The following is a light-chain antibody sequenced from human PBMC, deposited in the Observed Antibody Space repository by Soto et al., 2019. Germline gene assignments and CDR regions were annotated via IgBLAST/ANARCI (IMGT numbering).Light chain of an antibody. CDR1: SSDVGSYNF. CDR2: DVS. J-gene: IGLJ2*01. Sequence: QSALTQPASVSGSPGQSITISCTGTSSDVGSYNFVSWYQQHPGKAPKLMIYDVSKRPSWVSNRFSGSKSGNTASLTISGLQVEDEADYYCCSYAGSSTLVFGGGTKLTVL. V-gene: IGLV2-23*02. CDR3: CSYAGSSTLV.